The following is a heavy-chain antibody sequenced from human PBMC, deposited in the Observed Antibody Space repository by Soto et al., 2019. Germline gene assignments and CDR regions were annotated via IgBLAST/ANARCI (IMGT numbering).Heavy chain of an antibody. D-gene: IGHD3-16*01. CDR1: GDSVSSSSAA. J-gene: IGHJ6*02. CDR3: EGVVWFRGMDV. V-gene: IGHV6-1*01. CDR2: TYYRSKWIH. Sequence: QTLSLTCDISGDSVSSSSAAWNWIRQSPSRGLEWLGRTYYRSKWIHEYTPSMESRITINPDTSKNQFSLHIYSVTPEDTAVYYCEGVVWFRGMDVWGQGTPVTVSS.